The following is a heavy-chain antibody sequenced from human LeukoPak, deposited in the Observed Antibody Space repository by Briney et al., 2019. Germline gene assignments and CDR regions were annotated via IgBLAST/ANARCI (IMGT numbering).Heavy chain of an antibody. Sequence: SETLSLTCTVSGGSISSSSYYWAWIRQPPGKGLEWIGSIYYSGSTYYNPSLKSRVTISVDTSKNQFSLKLSSVTAADTAVYYCASQGTGYSSGWFRFDPWDQGTLVTVSS. CDR3: ASQGTGYSSGWFRFDP. J-gene: IGHJ5*02. V-gene: IGHV4-39*01. D-gene: IGHD6-19*01. CDR1: GGSISSSSYY. CDR2: IYYSGST.